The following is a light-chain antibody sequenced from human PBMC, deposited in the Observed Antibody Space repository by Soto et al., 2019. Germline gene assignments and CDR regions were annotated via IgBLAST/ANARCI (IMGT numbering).Light chain of an antibody. CDR2: GAS. CDR3: QQYNNWPPYT. V-gene: IGKV3-15*01. CDR1: QSVSSN. J-gene: IGKJ2*01. Sequence: EIVMTQSPATLSVSPGERATLSCRASQSVSSNLAWYQQKPGQAPRLLIYGASTRATGSPARFSGSGSGTEFSLTISSRQSEDFAVYYCQQYNNWPPYTFGQGTKLEIK.